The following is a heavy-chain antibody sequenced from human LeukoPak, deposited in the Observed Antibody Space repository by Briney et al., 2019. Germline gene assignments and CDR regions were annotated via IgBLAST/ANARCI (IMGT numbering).Heavy chain of an antibody. CDR3: ARDSAAHGGY. CDR1: EFNFGNYW. D-gene: IGHD6-25*01. V-gene: IGHV3-7*03. CDR2: IKQDGSDR. J-gene: IGHJ4*02. Sequence: PGGSLRRSCVVSEFNFGNYWMSWVRQTPGKGLEWVANIKQDGSDRYYVDSVKGRFIISRDNAKNSLHLQMNSLRDEDTAVYYCARDSAAHGGYWGQGTPVIVSS.